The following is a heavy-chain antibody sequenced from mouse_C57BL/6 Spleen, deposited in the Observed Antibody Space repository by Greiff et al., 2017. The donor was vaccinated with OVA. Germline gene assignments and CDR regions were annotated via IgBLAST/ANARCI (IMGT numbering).Heavy chain of an antibody. D-gene: IGHD1-1*01. Sequence: EVKLVESGGGLVKPGGSLKLSCAASGFTFSSYAMSWVRQTPEKRLEWVATISDGGSYTYYPDNVKGRSTISRDNAKNNLYLQMSHLKSEDTAMYYCARESSSYGYFDYWGQGTTLTVSS. CDR1: GFTFSSYA. J-gene: IGHJ2*01. V-gene: IGHV5-4*01. CDR2: ISDGGSYT. CDR3: ARESSSYGYFDY.